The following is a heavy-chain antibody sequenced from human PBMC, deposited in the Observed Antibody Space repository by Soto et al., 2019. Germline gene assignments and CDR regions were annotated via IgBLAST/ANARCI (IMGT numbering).Heavy chain of an antibody. J-gene: IGHJ6*02. CDR3: AREAKLYCSTTWSYYYGMAV. Sequence: SVKVSCKASGGTFSSYAISWVRQAPGQGLEWMGGIIPIFGTANYAQKFQGRVTITADESTSTAYMELSSLRSEDTAVYYCAREAKLYCSTTWSYYYGMAVWAQGTTVTVS. CDR1: GGTFSSYA. V-gene: IGHV1-69*13. CDR2: IIPIFGTA. D-gene: IGHD2-2*02.